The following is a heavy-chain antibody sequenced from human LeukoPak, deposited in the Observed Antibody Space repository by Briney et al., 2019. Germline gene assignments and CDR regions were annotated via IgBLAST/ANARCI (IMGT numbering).Heavy chain of an antibody. CDR3: ARSDWFDP. Sequence: GGSLRLSCGASGFTFSDYWMHWVRQAPGKGLVWVSRIYTDGSITSYADSVKGRFTISRDNAKNMLYLQMNSLRAEDTAVYYCARSDWFDPWGQGTLVTVSS. CDR1: GFTFSDYW. CDR2: IYTDGSIT. J-gene: IGHJ5*02. V-gene: IGHV3-74*01.